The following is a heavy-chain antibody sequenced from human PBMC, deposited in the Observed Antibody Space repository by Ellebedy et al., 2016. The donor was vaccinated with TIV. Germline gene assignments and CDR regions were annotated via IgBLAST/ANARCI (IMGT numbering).Heavy chain of an antibody. CDR2: IYPADSDT. D-gene: IGHD6-13*01. V-gene: IGHV5-51*01. Sequence: GESLKISXKTSGYNFPNYWIAWVRQMPGKGLEYMGIIYPADSDTRYSPSFQGQVTISADKSINTVYLQWNSLKASDTAMYYCARPPREYSSSWYFGSWGQGTLVTVSS. CDR1: GYNFPNYW. CDR3: ARPPREYSSSWYFGS. J-gene: IGHJ4*02.